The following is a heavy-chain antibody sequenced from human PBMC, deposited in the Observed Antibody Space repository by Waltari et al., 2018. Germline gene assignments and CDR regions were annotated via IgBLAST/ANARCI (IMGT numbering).Heavy chain of an antibody. D-gene: IGHD3-3*01. Sequence: EVQLVESGGGLVQPRGSLRISCAASGFTFSRSWMTWVRQAPGKGLWWWANIKEDGSEVYYVDSLKCRFTISRDNTKNALFLQMNSLRAEDTAAYYCATVEWYRMDYWGQGTLVTVSS. CDR1: GFTFSRSW. CDR3: ATVEWYRMDY. CDR2: IKEDGSEV. J-gene: IGHJ4*02. V-gene: IGHV3-7*01.